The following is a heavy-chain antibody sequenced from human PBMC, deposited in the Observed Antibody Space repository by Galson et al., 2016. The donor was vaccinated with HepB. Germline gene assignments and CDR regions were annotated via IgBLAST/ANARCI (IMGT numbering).Heavy chain of an antibody. D-gene: IGHD2-15*01. Sequence: SLRLSCAASGFPFSTYWMTWVRQAPGMGLEWVANMNEDGSATYYVGSVRGRFTISRDNAKNTMYLQMNSVRAEDTAVYYCARGSPVRVVDWGQGTLVTVSS. CDR3: ARGSPVRVVD. V-gene: IGHV3-7*03. J-gene: IGHJ4*02. CDR1: GFPFSTYW. CDR2: MNEDGSAT.